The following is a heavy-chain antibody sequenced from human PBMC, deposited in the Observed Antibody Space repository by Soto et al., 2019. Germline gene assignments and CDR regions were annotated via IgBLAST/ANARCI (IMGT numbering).Heavy chain of an antibody. CDR2: ISGGGSVA. J-gene: IGHJ6*02. Sequence: LRLSCSASRFSFSYYEMIWVRHAPATGVGWVSYISGGGSVAYSADSARRRFTLSGDTDKHTLFLQMNGLRSEDTAVSYCARDLRHSRLPGLEVWGQGTTVTVSS. D-gene: IGHD2-15*01. CDR3: ARDLRHSRLPGLEV. CDR1: RFSFSYYE. V-gene: IGHV3-48*03.